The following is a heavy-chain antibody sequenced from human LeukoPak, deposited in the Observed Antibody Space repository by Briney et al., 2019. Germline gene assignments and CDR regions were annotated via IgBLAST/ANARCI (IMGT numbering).Heavy chain of an antibody. J-gene: IGHJ3*02. D-gene: IGHD3-10*01. CDR2: INPNSGGT. CDR3: ARPRSGLDAFDI. V-gene: IGHV1-2*02. CDR1: GYTFTGYY. Sequence: ASVKVSCKASGYTFTGYYMHWVRQAPGQGLEWMGWINPNSGGTNYAQKFQGRVTMTRDTSISTAYMELSRLRSDDTAVYYCARPRSGLDAFDIWGLGTMVTVSS.